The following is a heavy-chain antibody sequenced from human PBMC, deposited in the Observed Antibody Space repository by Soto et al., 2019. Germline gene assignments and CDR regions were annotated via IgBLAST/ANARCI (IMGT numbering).Heavy chain of an antibody. CDR1: GFTFSSYW. Sequence: GGSLRLSCAASGFTFSSYWMHWVRQAPGKGLVWVSRINSDESITSYADSVKGRFTISRDNAKNTLYLQMNSLRAEDTAVYYCARVTVSYRFDLWGQGTLVTVSS. V-gene: IGHV3-74*01. CDR3: ARVTVSYRFDL. D-gene: IGHD3-22*01. J-gene: IGHJ5*02. CDR2: INSDESIT.